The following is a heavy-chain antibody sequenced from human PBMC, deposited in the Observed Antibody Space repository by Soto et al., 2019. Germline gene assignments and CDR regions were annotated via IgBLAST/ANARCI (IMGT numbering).Heavy chain of an antibody. CDR3: ARDRGYCSGGSCLDDAFDI. CDR1: VGSITSRNFY. V-gene: IGHV4-39*07. CDR2: VYYTGST. Sequence: PSETLSLTCTVSVGSITSRNFYWGWIRQPPGKGLEWIGTVYYTGSTYYNPSLKSRVTISVDTSKNQFSLKLSSVTAADTAVYYCARDRGYCSGGSCLDDAFDIWGQGTMVTVSS. J-gene: IGHJ3*02. D-gene: IGHD2-15*01.